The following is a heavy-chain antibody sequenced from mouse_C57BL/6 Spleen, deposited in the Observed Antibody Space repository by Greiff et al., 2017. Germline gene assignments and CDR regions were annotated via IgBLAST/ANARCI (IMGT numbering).Heavy chain of an antibody. Sequence: VNVVESGAELARPGASVKLSCKASGYTFTSYGISWVKQRTGQGLEWIGEIYPRSGNTYYNEKFKGKATLTADKSSSTAYMELRSLTSEDSAVYFCARRHYDYIYAMDYWGQGTSVTVSS. D-gene: IGHD2-4*01. CDR3: ARRHYDYIYAMDY. V-gene: IGHV1-81*01. CDR1: GYTFTSYG. CDR2: IYPRSGNT. J-gene: IGHJ4*01.